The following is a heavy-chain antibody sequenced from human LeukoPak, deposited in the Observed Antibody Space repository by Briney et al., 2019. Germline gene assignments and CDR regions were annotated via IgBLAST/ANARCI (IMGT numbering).Heavy chain of an antibody. CDR2: INHSGST. Sequence: SETLSLTCAVYGGSFSGYYWSWIRQPPGRGLEWIGEINHSGSTNYNPSLKSRVTISVDTSKNQFSLKLSSVTAADTAVYYCARAWYQLLAYFDYCGQGTLVTVSS. J-gene: IGHJ4*02. CDR1: GGSFSGYY. V-gene: IGHV4-34*01. CDR3: ARAWYQLLAYFDY. D-gene: IGHD2-2*01.